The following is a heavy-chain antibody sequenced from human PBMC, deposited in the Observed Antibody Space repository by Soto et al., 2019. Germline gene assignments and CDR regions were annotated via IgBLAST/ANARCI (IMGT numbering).Heavy chain of an antibody. CDR2: IKSKADGGII. J-gene: IGHJ4*02. V-gene: IGHV3-15*01. D-gene: IGHD5-12*01. Sequence: PGGSLRLSCVASGLTFSNAWMTWVRQAPGKGLEWVGRIKSKADGGIIVYAAPVKGRFTISRDDPKDTLYLQMDSLKSEDTAIYYCTAYRTSGFNDGDYWGQGTQVTVSS. CDR1: GLTFSNAW. CDR3: TAYRTSGFNDGDY.